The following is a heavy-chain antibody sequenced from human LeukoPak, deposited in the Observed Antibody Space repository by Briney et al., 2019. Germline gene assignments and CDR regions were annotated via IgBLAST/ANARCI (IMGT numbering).Heavy chain of an antibody. V-gene: IGHV1-2*02. CDR2: INPNSGGT. J-gene: IGHJ4*02. D-gene: IGHD5-24*01. CDR3: ARDQRRWLQSPLGY. Sequence: ASVKVSCKTSGYTFTDYYMHWVRQAPGQGLEWMGWINPNSGGTNYAQKFQGRITMTRDTSISTVYMELSSLRSEDTAVYYCARDQRRWLQSPLGYWGQGTLVTVSS. CDR1: GYTFTDYY.